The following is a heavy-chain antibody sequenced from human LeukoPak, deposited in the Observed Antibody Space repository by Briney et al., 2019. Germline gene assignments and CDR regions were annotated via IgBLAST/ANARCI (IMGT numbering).Heavy chain of an antibody. CDR1: GFTFSSYA. Sequence: PGGSLSPSCAASGFTFSSYAMHWVRQVPGKGLEWVAVISYDGSNKYYADSVKGRFTISRDNSKNTLYLQMNSLRPEDTAVYYCARAEGDYDTRVDYWGQGKLVTVSS. CDR2: ISYDGSNK. V-gene: IGHV3-30-3*01. CDR3: ARAEGDYDTRVDY. D-gene: IGHD3-22*01. J-gene: IGHJ4*02.